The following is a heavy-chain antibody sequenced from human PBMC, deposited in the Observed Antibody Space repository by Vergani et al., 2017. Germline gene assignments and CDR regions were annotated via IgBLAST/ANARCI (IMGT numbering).Heavy chain of an antibody. V-gene: IGHV4-59*01. CDR3: ARSRDCTSTKCFFDY. CDR1: DGSFSTKY. J-gene: IGHJ4*02. CDR2: IYSTGST. Sequence: QVQLQESGPGLVKPSETLSLICTVSDGSFSTKYWSWIRQSPGKGLEWIGHIYSTGSTKYNPSLKSRVTISIDTSKNQFSLKLYTVTAADTAVYYCARSRDCTSTKCFFDYWGQGTLVTVSS. D-gene: IGHD2-2*01.